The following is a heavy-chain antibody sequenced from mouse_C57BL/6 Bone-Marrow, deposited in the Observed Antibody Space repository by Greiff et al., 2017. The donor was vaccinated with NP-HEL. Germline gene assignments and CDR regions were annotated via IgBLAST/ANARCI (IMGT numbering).Heavy chain of an antibody. CDR2: ISNGGGST. CDR3: ARGYGNPYYYAMDY. V-gene: IGHV5-12*01. D-gene: IGHD2-10*02. CDR1: GFTFSDYY. Sequence: EVHLVESGGGLVQPGGSLKLSCAASGFTFSDYYMYWVRQTPEKRLEWVAYISNGGGSTYYPDTVKGRFTISRDNAKNTLYLQMSRLKSEDTAMYYCARGYGNPYYYAMDYWGQGTSVTVSS. J-gene: IGHJ4*01.